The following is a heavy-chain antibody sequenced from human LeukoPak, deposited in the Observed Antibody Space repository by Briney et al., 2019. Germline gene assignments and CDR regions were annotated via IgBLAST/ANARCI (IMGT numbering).Heavy chain of an antibody. CDR2: MRQDGSGK. Sequence: GGSLRLSCAASGFNFQIYWINWVRQAPGKGLEWVANMRQDGSGKYYVDSVKGRFTISRDNAKNSVHLQMNSLRAEDTAVYYCARDLDSSGLSGAFDIWGQGTMVTVS. V-gene: IGHV3-7*01. D-gene: IGHD3-22*01. J-gene: IGHJ3*02. CDR3: ARDLDSSGLSGAFDI. CDR1: GFNFQIYW.